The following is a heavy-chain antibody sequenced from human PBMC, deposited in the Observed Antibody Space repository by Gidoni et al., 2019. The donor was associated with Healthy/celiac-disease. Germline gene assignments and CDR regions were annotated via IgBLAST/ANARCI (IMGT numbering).Heavy chain of an antibody. CDR3: ARDRATMVQGAIDY. CDR2: IYHSGST. J-gene: IGHJ4*02. Sequence: KPSETLSLTCAVSGYSISSGYYWGWIRQPPGKGLEWIGSIYHSGSTYYNPSLKSRVTISVDTSKNQFSLKLSSVTAADTAVYYCARDRATMVQGAIDYWGQGTLVTVSS. CDR1: GYSISSGYY. D-gene: IGHD3-10*01. V-gene: IGHV4-38-2*02.